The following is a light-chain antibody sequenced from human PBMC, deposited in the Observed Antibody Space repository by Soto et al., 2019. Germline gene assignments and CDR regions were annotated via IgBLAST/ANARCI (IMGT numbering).Light chain of an antibody. CDR3: SSYAGSNNLV. V-gene: IGLV2-8*01. CDR2: EVS. Sequence: QPVLTQPPSASGSPGQSVTISCTGTSSDVGGYNYVSWYQQHPGNAPKLMIYEVSKRPSGVPDRFSGSKSGNTASLTVSGLQAEDEADYYCSSYAGSNNLVFGGGTKLTVL. CDR1: SSDVGGYNY. J-gene: IGLJ2*01.